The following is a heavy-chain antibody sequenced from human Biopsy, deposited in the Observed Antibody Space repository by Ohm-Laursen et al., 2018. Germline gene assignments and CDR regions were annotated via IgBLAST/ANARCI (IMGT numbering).Heavy chain of an antibody. J-gene: IGHJ4*02. V-gene: IGHV1-18*01. CDR3: ARNRANDYVWGSYGDDN. D-gene: IGHD3-16*01. Sequence: ATVKISCKPSGYTFTDAAITWVRQVGGQGFEWLGWISTKTGNTNFAQKFQGRITLTTDASTATAYMELRGLISDDTAVYYCARNRANDYVWGSYGDDNWGQGTLVTVSS. CDR2: ISTKTGNT. CDR1: GYTFTDAA.